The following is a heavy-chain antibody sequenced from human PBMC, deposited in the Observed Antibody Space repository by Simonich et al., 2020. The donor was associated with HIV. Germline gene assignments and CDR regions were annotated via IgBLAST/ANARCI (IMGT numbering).Heavy chain of an antibody. V-gene: IGHV4-38-2*01. Sequence: QVQLQESGPGLVAPSETLSLTCAVSNYSSTNTYYWAWIRQPPGRWLEWIGSFYHSGSTYYNPSLESRVTISVDTSKNQFSLKVKSVTAADTAVYYCARRQGNWKVNWYDPWGQGTLVTVSS. J-gene: IGHJ5*02. CDR3: ARRQGNWKVNWYDP. CDR1: NYSSTNTYY. D-gene: IGHD1-1*01. CDR2: FYHSGST.